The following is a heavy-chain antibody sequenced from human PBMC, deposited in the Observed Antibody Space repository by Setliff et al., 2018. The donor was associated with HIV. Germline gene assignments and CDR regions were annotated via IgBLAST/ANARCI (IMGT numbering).Heavy chain of an antibody. CDR1: GYTFTDYY. D-gene: IGHD3-3*01. Sequence: ASVKVSCKASGYTFTDYYMHWMRQAPGRGLEWMGRINPNSGGTNYAQKFQGRVTMTGDTSTSTVYMELSSLRSEDTAVYYCARDGYYNSWSGYGYYYYYMDVWGKGTTVTVSS. CDR3: ARDGYYNSWSGYGYYYYYMDV. J-gene: IGHJ6*03. CDR2: INPNSGGT. V-gene: IGHV1-2*06.